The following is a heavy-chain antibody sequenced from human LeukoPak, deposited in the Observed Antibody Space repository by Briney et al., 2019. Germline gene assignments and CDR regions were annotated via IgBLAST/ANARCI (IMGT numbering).Heavy chain of an antibody. D-gene: IGHD5-24*01. V-gene: IGHV3-30*18. CDR3: AKVFSEMATIRGDAFDI. Sequence: GGSLRLSCAASGITFGSYWMSWVRQAPGKGLEWVAVISYDGSNKYYADSVKGRFTISRDNSKNTLNLQMNSLRAEDTAVYYCAKVFSEMATIRGDAFDIWGQGTMVTVSS. CDR2: ISYDGSNK. CDR1: GITFGSYW. J-gene: IGHJ3*02.